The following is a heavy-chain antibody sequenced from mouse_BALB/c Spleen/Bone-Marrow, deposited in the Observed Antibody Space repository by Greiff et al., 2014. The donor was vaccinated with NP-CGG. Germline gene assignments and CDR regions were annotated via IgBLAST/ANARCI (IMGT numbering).Heavy chain of an antibody. CDR3: AKYYYGNSLFAY. J-gene: IGHJ3*01. CDR1: GFNIKDTY. V-gene: IGHV14-3*02. Sequence: VQLQQSGAELVKPGASVKLSCTASGFNIKDTYMHWVKQRPEQGLEWIGRIDPANGNTKYDPKFQGKATITADTSSNTAYPQLSSLTSEDTAVYYCAKYYYGNSLFAYWGQGTLVTVSA. D-gene: IGHD1-1*01. CDR2: IDPANGNT.